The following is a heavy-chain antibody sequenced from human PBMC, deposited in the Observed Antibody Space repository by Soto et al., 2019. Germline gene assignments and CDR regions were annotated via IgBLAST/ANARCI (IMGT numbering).Heavy chain of an antibody. CDR3: AREEYYYGSGSFFTG. CDR2: IIPILVIA. J-gene: IGHJ4*02. V-gene: IGHV1-69*08. Sequence: QVQLVQSGAEVKKPGSSVKVSCKASGGTFSSYTISWVRQAPGQGLEWMGRIIPILVIANYAQKCQGRVTITADKTTSTAYMELSSLRSEDTAVYYCAREEYYYGSGSFFTGWGQGTLVTVSS. CDR1: GGTFSSYT. D-gene: IGHD3-10*01.